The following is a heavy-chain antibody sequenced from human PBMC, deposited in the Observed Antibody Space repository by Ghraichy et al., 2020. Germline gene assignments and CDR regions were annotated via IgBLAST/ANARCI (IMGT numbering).Heavy chain of an antibody. D-gene: IGHD6-13*01. CDR2: IKQDGSEK. J-gene: IGHJ6*02. CDR1: GFTFSNYW. CDR3: ARNHDESSSWEPYYYYGMDV. Sequence: GSLRLSCAASGFTFSNYWMTWVRQAPGKGLEWVANIKQDGSEKYYVDSVKGRFTISRDNAKNSLYLQMNSLRAEDTAVYYCARNHDESSSWEPYYYYGMDVWGQGTTVTVSS. V-gene: IGHV3-7*01.